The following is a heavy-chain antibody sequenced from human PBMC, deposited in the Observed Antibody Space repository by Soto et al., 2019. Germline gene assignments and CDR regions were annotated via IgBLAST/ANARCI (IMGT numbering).Heavy chain of an antibody. V-gene: IGHV5-10-1*01. CDR2: IDPSESYT. Sequence: GESLKISCQGSGYSFTSYWISWVRQMPGKGLEWMGRIDPSESYTNYSPSFQGHVTISADKSISTAYLQWSSLKASDTAMYYCARNEYYYDSSGYLESYYYYYGMDVWGQGTTVTV. D-gene: IGHD3-22*01. CDR3: ARNEYYYDSSGYLESYYYYYGMDV. J-gene: IGHJ6*02. CDR1: GYSFTSYW.